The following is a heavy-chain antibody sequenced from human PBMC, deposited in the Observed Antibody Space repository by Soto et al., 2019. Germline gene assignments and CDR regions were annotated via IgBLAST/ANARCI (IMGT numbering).Heavy chain of an antibody. CDR2: INAGNGNT. J-gene: IGHJ5*02. Sequence: QVQLVQSGAEVKKPGASVKVSCKASGYTFTSYAMHWVRQPPGQRLEWMGWINAGNGNTKYSQKFQGRVTITRDTSASTAYMELSSLRSEDTAVYYCARDGDYCVLVERKNWFDPWGQGTLVTVSS. D-gene: IGHD4-17*01. V-gene: IGHV1-3*01. CDR3: ARDGDYCVLVERKNWFDP. CDR1: GYTFTSYA.